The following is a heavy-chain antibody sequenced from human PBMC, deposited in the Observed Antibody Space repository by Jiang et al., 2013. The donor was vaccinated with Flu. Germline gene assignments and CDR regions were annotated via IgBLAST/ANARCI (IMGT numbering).Heavy chain of an antibody. V-gene: IGHV4-39*01. J-gene: IGHJ4*02. D-gene: IGHD5-18*01. CDR2: IYYSGST. Sequence: SGPGLVKPSETLSLTCTVSGGSISSSSYYWGWIRQPPGKGLEWIGSIYYSGSTYYNPSLKSRVTISVDTSKNQFSLKLSSVTAADTAVYYCARHLYTYSYASDYWGQGTLVTVPS. CDR1: GGSISSSSYY. CDR3: ARHLYTYSYASDY.